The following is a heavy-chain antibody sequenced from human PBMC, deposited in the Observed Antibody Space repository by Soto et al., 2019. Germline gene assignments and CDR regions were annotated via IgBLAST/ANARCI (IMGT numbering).Heavy chain of an antibody. Sequence: EVQLVESGGGLVQPGGSLRLSCAASGFTVSSNYMNWVRQAPGKGLEWVSVIYSGGDTYYADSVKGRFTISRDNSKNTLYLQMNSLRAEDTAVYYCARGYYGSSGYYAAVWFDPWGQGTLVTVSS. V-gene: IGHV3-66*01. CDR3: ARGYYGSSGYYAAVWFDP. D-gene: IGHD3-22*01. J-gene: IGHJ5*02. CDR1: GFTVSSNY. CDR2: IYSGGDT.